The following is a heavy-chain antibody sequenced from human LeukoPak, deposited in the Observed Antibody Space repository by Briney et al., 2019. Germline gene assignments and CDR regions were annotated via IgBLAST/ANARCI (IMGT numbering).Heavy chain of an antibody. D-gene: IGHD6-13*01. CDR3: AKDPGIAAAGHYYYYMDV. Sequence: GGSLRLSCAASGFTFSSYGMHWVRQAPGKGLEWVAVIWYDGSNKHYADSVKGRFTISRDNSKNTLYLQMNSLRAEDTAVYYCAKDPGIAAAGHYYYYMDVWGKGTTVTVSS. CDR1: GFTFSSYG. V-gene: IGHV3-33*06. J-gene: IGHJ6*03. CDR2: IWYDGSNK.